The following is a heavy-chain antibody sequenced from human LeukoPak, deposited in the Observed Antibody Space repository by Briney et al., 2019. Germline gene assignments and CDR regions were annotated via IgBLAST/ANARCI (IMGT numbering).Heavy chain of an antibody. D-gene: IGHD4-11*01. CDR2: IYYSGST. J-gene: IGHJ4*02. CDR1: GGSISSYY. CDR3: ARFFYSKFDY. V-gene: IGHV4-59*01. Sequence: SETLSLTCTVSGGSISSYYWSWIRQPPGKGLEWIGYIYYSGSTNYNPSLMSRVTISVNTSKNQFSLRLNSVTAADTAVYYCARFFYSKFDYWGQGILVTVSS.